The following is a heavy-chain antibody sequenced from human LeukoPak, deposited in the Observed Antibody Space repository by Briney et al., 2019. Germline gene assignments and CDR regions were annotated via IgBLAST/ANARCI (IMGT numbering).Heavy chain of an antibody. D-gene: IGHD6-19*01. CDR3: AREYSSGWEVFDY. V-gene: IGHV1-2*02. Sequence: ASVKVSCKASGGTFSSYAISWVRQAPGQGLEWMGWINPNSGGTNYAQKFQGRVTMTRDTSISTAYMELSRLRSDDTAVYYCAREYSSGWEVFDYWGQGTLVTVSS. J-gene: IGHJ4*02. CDR1: GGTFSSYA. CDR2: INPNSGGT.